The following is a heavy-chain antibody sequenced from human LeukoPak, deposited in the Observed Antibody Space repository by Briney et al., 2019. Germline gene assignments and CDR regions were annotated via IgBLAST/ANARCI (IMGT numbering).Heavy chain of an antibody. CDR2: IRSSGNTI. CDR1: GFTFSSYS. Sequence: GGSLRLSCAASGFTFSSYSMNWVRQAPGKGLEWVSYIRSSGNTIYYADSVKGRFTISRDNDKNSLYLEMNSLRAEDTAVYFCARVEKGFWSGFKMDVWGKGTAVTVSS. V-gene: IGHV3-48*01. J-gene: IGHJ6*04. D-gene: IGHD3-3*01. CDR3: ARVEKGFWSGFKMDV.